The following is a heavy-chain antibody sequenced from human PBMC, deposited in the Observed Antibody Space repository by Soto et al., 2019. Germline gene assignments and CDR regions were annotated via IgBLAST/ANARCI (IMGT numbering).Heavy chain of an antibody. CDR3: ARWSYLDY. D-gene: IGHD3-3*01. CDR2: ISGSDGKT. J-gene: IGHJ4*02. V-gene: IGHV3-23*01. Sequence: PGGSLRLSCAASGFSFGSYALSWVRQAPGKGLEWVSTISGSDGKTFCADSVKGRFSISRDTSQSTLYLQMNSLRADDTAMYYSARWSYLDYWGQGTRVTVSS. CDR1: GFSFGSYA.